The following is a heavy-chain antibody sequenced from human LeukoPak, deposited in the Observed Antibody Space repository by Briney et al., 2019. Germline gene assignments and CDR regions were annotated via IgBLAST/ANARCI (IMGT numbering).Heavy chain of an antibody. D-gene: IGHD3-22*01. CDR2: ISSSSSYI. J-gene: IGHJ5*02. Sequence: GGSLRLSCAASGSTFSSYSMNWVRQAPGKGLEWVSSISSSSSYIYYADSVKGRFTISRDNAKNSLYLQMNSLRAEDTAVYYCARDQRYGDYGYYDSSGYFWFDPWGQGTLVTVSS. V-gene: IGHV3-21*01. CDR1: GSTFSSYS. CDR3: ARDQRYGDYGYYDSSGYFWFDP.